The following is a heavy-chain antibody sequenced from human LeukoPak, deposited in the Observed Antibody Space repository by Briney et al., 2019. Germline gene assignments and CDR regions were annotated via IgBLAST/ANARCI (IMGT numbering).Heavy chain of an antibody. V-gene: IGHV3-23*01. CDR3: AKALTRWAFDM. D-gene: IGHD3-16*01. CDR2: MSLSTSGK. CDR1: GFTFSDYD. J-gene: IGHJ3*02. Sequence: AGGSLRLSCAASGFTFSDYDMSWVRQDPGKWLEWVSSMSLSTSGKTYADSVKGRFTVSTDKAKNTLYLQMDSLRAEDTAIYYCAKALTRWAFDMWGQGTMVTVSS.